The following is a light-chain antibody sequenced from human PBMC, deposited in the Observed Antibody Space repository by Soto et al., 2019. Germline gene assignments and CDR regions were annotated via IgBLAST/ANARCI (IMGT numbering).Light chain of an antibody. CDR2: DAS. Sequence: DIQMTQSPSSLSASVGDRVTITCQASQDISNYLNRYQQKPGKAPKLLIYDASNLETGVPSRFSGSGSGTDFTFTISSLQSEDIATHYCQQYDNLPPFSFGPGTKVHIK. V-gene: IGKV1-33*01. J-gene: IGKJ3*01. CDR3: QQYDNLPPFS. CDR1: QDISNY.